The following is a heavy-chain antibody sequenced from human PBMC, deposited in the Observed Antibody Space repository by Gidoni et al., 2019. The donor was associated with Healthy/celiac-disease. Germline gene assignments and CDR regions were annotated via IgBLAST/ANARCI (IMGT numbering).Heavy chain of an antibody. Sequence: QVQLQESGPGLVKPSETLSLTCTVSGGSISSYYCSWIRQPPGKGLEWIGYIYYSGRTNYNPSLKSRVTISVETSKNQFSLKLSSVTAADTAVYYCASFIYDSRVGLKNDAFDIWGQGTMVTVSS. D-gene: IGHD3-22*01. CDR3: ASFIYDSRVGLKNDAFDI. CDR1: GGSISSYY. J-gene: IGHJ3*02. V-gene: IGHV4-59*01. CDR2: IYYSGRT.